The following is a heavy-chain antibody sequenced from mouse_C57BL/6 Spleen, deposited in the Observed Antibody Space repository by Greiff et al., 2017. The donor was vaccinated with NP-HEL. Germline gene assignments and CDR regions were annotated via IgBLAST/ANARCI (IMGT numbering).Heavy chain of an antibody. V-gene: IGHV3-1*01. CDR1: GYSITSCYD. Sequence: EVKLQESGPGMVKPSQSLSLTCTVTGYSITSCYDWHWIRHFPGNKLEWMGYISYSGSTNYNPSLKSRISITHDTSKNHFFLKLNSVTTEDTATYYCARGATTGYWYFDVWGTGTTVTVSS. CDR3: ARGATTGYWYFDV. D-gene: IGHD1-1*01. J-gene: IGHJ1*03. CDR2: ISYSGST.